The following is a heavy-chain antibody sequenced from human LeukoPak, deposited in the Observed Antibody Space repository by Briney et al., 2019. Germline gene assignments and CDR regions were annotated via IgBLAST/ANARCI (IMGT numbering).Heavy chain of an antibody. CDR2: ISGSGTTI. Sequence: GGSLRLSCTASGFTFSNYPINFVRQAPGKGLDWVSAISGSGTTIYYADAVRGRFTISRDNSKNTVYLQMNSLRAEDTALYYCVTKLHVSHHTHAFDIWGQGTMVTVSP. J-gene: IGHJ3*02. V-gene: IGHV3-23*01. CDR3: VTKLHVSHHTHAFDI. CDR1: GFTFSNYP.